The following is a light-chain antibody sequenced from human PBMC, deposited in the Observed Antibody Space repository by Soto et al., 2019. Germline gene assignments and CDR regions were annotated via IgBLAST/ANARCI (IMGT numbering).Light chain of an antibody. CDR1: QTVSSS. Sequence: EIVMTQSPATLSVSPGERATLSCRASQTVSSSLAWYQQKPGQAPRLLIFGASTRAAGFPDRFSGSGSGTDFTPTISRLDPEDFAVYYCQQYGSSPRTFGQGTKVDIK. CDR2: GAS. CDR3: QQYGSSPRT. V-gene: IGKV3-20*01. J-gene: IGKJ1*01.